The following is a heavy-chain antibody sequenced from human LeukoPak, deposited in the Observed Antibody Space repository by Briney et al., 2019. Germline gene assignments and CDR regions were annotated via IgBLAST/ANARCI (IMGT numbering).Heavy chain of an antibody. J-gene: IGHJ4*02. V-gene: IGHV3-7*01. CDR2: INQDGSEK. CDR3: TRRLDE. D-gene: IGHD3-16*01. CDR1: GFTFSSYA. Sequence: GGSLRLSCAASGFTFSSYAITWVRQAPGKGLEWVANINQDGSEKNCLDSVKGRFTISRDNAQNSLYLQMNGLRVEDTAVYYCTRRLDEWGQGTLVTVSS.